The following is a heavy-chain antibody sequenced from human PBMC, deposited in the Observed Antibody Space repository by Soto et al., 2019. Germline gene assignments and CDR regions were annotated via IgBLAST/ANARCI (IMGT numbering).Heavy chain of an antibody. CDR3: ARVSEDYDAFDI. Sequence: QVQLIQSGAEVKKPGSSVKVSCKAYGGTFSRYAISWVRQAPGQGLEWMGIINPSGGSTSYAQKFQGRVTMTRDTSTSTVYMELSSLRSEDTAVYYCARVSEDYDAFDIWGQGTMVTVSS. V-gene: IGHV1-46*01. CDR2: INPSGGST. J-gene: IGHJ3*02. D-gene: IGHD4-17*01. CDR1: GGTFSRYA.